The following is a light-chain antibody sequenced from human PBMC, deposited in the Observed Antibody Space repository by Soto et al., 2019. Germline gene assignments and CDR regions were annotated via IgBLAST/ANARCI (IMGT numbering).Light chain of an antibody. V-gene: IGKV1-33*01. CDR3: QQYDSLPLT. CDR1: KDIANY. Sequence: DIQMTQSPSSLSASVGDRLTITCQASKDIANYLNWYQQKPGKAPKLLIYDALNLQTGVPSRFSGSGSGTDFTFSISSLQPEDIGTYYCQQYDSLPLTFGQGTRLEI. CDR2: DAL. J-gene: IGKJ5*01.